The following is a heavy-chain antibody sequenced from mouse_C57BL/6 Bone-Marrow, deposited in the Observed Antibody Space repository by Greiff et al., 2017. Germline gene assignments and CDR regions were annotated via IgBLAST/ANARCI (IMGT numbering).Heavy chain of an antibody. D-gene: IGHD1-1*01. V-gene: IGHV1-26*01. CDR2: TNPNNGGT. CDR1: GYTFTDYY. CDR3: AREDGSSFYWYFDV. Sequence: EVQLQQSGPELVKPGASVKISCKASGYTFTDYYMNWVKQSHGKSLEWIGDTNPNNGGTSYNQKFKDKATLTVDKSSSTAYMELRSLTSEDSAVYYCAREDGSSFYWYFDVWGTGTTVTVSS. J-gene: IGHJ1*03.